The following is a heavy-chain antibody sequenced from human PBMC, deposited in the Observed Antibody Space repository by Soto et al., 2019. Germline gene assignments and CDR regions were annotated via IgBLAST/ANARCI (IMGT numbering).Heavy chain of an antibody. Sequence: GGSLRLSCAASGFTFSSYAMSWVRQAPGKGLEWVSAISGSGGSTYYADSVKGRFTISRDNSKNTLYLQMNSLRAEDTAVYYCAKSPSFGGVIVITYYFGYWGQGTLVTVSS. D-gene: IGHD3-16*02. J-gene: IGHJ4*02. CDR1: GFTFSSYA. CDR2: ISGSGGST. CDR3: AKSPSFGGVIVITYYFGY. V-gene: IGHV3-23*01.